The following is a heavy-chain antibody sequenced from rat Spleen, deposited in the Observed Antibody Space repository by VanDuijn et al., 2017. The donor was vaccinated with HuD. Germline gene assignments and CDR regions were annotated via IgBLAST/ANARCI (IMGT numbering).Heavy chain of an antibody. J-gene: IGHJ4*01. V-gene: IGHV5-29*01. CDR2: ISYDGIST. CDR1: GFTFNNYG. CDR3: TRERTTDYYYMDA. D-gene: IGHD1-6*01. Sequence: EVQLVESGGGLVQPGRSLKLSCAASGFTFNNYGMAWVRQAPTKGLEWVATISYDGISTYYRDSVRGRFTISRDNAQSTLYLQMDSLRSEDTATYYCTRERTTDYYYMDAWGQGASVTVSS.